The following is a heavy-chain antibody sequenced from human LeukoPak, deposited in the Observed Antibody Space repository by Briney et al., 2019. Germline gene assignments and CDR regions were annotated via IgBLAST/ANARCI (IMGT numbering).Heavy chain of an antibody. J-gene: IGHJ4*02. CDR2: ISDSGAM. CDR3: ARDGGYRGYDADC. D-gene: IGHD5-12*01. V-gene: IGHV3-48*01. Sequence: PGGSLRLSCAASGFIFSTYSMKWVRQAPGKGLEWVSYISDSGAMYYADSVRGRFTISRENAQNSLFLQMNSLRAEDTAVYYCARDGGYRGYDADCWGQGTLVTVSS. CDR1: GFIFSTYS.